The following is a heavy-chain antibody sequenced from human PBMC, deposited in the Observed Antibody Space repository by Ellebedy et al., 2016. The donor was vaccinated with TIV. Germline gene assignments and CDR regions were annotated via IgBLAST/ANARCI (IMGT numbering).Heavy chain of an antibody. D-gene: IGHD3-22*01. CDR3: ARGPADFDTSGWIDH. Sequence: PGGSLRLSCAASGFTFSSYSMNWVRQAPGQGLEWVASISGGSQRYISYAVSLKGRFTVSRDNSKKSVYLEINSLRAEDTAVYYCARGPADFDTSGWIDHWGQGTLVTVS. V-gene: IGHV3-21*01. CDR2: ISGGSQRYI. J-gene: IGHJ4*02. CDR1: GFTFSSYS.